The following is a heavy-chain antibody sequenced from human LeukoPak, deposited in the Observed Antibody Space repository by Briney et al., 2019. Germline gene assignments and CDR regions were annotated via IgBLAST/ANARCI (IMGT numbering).Heavy chain of an antibody. V-gene: IGHV4-38-2*02. D-gene: IGHD6-19*01. J-gene: IGHJ4*02. Sequence: SETLSLTCTVSGYSISSGYYWGWIRQPPGKGLEWIGSIYHSGSTYYNPSLKSRVTISVDTSKNQFSLKLSSVTAADTAVYYCARDKGSGWHGQTIFDYWGQGTLVTVSS. CDR3: ARDKGSGWHGQTIFDY. CDR2: IYHSGST. CDR1: GYSISSGYY.